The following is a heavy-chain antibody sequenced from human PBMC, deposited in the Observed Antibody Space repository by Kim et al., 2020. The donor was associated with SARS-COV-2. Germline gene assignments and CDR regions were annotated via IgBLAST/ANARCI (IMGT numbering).Heavy chain of an antibody. CDR3: ARDERRDYYYYGMDV. J-gene: IGHJ6*02. CDR1: GYTFTSYG. CDR2: ISAYNGNT. V-gene: IGHV1-18*01. Sequence: ASVKVSCKASGYTFTSYGISWVRQAPGQGLEWMGWISAYNGNTNYAQKLQGRVTRTTDTSTSTAYMELRSLRSDDTAVYYCARDERRDYYYYGMDVWGQGTTVTVSS.